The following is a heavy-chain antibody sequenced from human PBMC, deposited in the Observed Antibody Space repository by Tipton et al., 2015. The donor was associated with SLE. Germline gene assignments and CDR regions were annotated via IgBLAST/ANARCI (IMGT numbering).Heavy chain of an antibody. D-gene: IGHD4-17*01. J-gene: IGHJ6*02. V-gene: IGHV3-21*03. Sequence: SLRLSCAASGFTFNTYSMIWVRQAPGTGLEWVSSISSSSTYISYADSLKGRFTISRDNAKNSVYLHMNSLRAEDTAVYYCARPLGYGAYEGHYGLGGWGQGTTVTVSS. CDR3: ARPLGYGAYEGHYGLGG. CDR2: ISSSSTYI. CDR1: GFTFNTYS.